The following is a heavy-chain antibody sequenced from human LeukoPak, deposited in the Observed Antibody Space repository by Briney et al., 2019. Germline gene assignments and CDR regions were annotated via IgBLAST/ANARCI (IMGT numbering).Heavy chain of an antibody. D-gene: IGHD6-19*01. J-gene: IGHJ3*02. V-gene: IGHV3-21*01. CDR1: GFTFSSYS. Sequence: GGSPRLSCAASGFTFSSYSMNWVRQAPGKGLEWVSSISSSSTYIYYADSVKGRFTISRDNAKNSLYLQMNSLRAEDTAVYYCARDLAVAGAFDIWGQGTMVTVSS. CDR3: ARDLAVAGAFDI. CDR2: ISSSSTYI.